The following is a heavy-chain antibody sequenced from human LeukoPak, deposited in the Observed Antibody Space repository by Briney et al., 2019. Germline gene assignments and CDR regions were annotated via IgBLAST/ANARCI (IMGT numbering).Heavy chain of an antibody. Sequence: PGGSLRLSCAASGFPFNVQTMSWVRQVTGKGLDWVASMRQDGSETYYVDSVKGRFTISRDNPKNSLSLQMSSLRAEDTAVYYCARGGATRGRFENWGQGTLVTVSS. D-gene: IGHD1-26*01. V-gene: IGHV3-7*01. CDR3: ARGGATRGRFEN. CDR1: GFPFNVQT. CDR2: MRQDGSET. J-gene: IGHJ4*02.